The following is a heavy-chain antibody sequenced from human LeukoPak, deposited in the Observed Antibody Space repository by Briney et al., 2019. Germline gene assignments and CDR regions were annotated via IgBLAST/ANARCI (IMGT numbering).Heavy chain of an antibody. Sequence: PGGSLRLSCAASGFVFSNYWMHWVRQAPGKGLVWVSRIKTDGSTITYADSVKGRFTISRDNAMNTLYLQMNSLGAEDTAVYYCARHTGEGSHFQHWGQGSLVTVSS. CDR3: ARHTGEGSHFQH. V-gene: IGHV3-74*01. CDR2: IKTDGSTI. D-gene: IGHD3-16*01. CDR1: GFVFSNYW. J-gene: IGHJ1*01.